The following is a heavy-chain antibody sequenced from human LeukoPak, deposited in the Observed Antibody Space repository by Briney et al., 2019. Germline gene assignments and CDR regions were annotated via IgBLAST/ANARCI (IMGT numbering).Heavy chain of an antibody. D-gene: IGHD3-10*01. J-gene: IGHJ5*02. CDR2: INSDGSTT. CDR1: EFTFSSYW. Sequence: PGGSLRLSCAASEFTFSSYWMHWVRQAPGKGLVWVSRINSDGSTTTYADSVKGRFTISRDNAKNTLYLQMNSLRAEDTAVYYCARAITMVRGVVGPFWFDPWGQGTLVTVSS. CDR3: ARAITMVRGVVGPFWFDP. V-gene: IGHV3-74*01.